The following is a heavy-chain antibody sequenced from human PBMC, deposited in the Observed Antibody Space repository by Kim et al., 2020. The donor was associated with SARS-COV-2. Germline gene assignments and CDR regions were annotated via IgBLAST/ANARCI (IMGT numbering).Heavy chain of an antibody. J-gene: IGHJ4*02. CDR3: APNYYDTSGYYSGDY. D-gene: IGHD3-22*01. Sequence: GGSLRLSCAASGFTFRSYEMNWVRQAPGKGLEWVSYISDSGNTIYYADSVKGRFTISRDNAKNSLYLQMNGLRAEDTAVYYCAPNYYDTSGYYSGDYWGQGTLVTVSS. CDR1: GFTFRSYE. V-gene: IGHV3-48*03. CDR2: ISDSGNTI.